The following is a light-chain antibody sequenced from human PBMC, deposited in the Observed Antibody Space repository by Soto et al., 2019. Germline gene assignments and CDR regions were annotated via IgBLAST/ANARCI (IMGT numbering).Light chain of an antibody. Sequence: QSVLTQPPSASGTPGQRVTIACSGSSSNIGSTTVKWYQQLPGTAPKLLIYNNNQRPSGVPDRFSGSESGTSASLAISGLQPEDEADYYCAAWDDSLNGVVFGGGTKVTVL. CDR1: SSNIGSTT. V-gene: IGLV1-44*01. CDR2: NNN. J-gene: IGLJ3*02. CDR3: AAWDDSLNGVV.